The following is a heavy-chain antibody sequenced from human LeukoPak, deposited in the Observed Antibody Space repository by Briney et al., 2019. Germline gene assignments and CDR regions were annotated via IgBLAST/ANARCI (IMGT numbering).Heavy chain of an antibody. CDR2: ISHDGSNK. D-gene: IGHD3-22*01. V-gene: IGHV3-30*18. CDR3: AKDLGLAYYESYFDI. Sequence: PGRSLRLSCAASGFTFSAYGMHWVRQAPGKGLEWVAVISHDGSNKYYADSVKGRLTISRDNSKNTLYLEMNSVRAEDTAVYYCAKDLGLAYYESYFDIWGQGTMVTVSS. CDR1: GFTFSAYG. J-gene: IGHJ3*02.